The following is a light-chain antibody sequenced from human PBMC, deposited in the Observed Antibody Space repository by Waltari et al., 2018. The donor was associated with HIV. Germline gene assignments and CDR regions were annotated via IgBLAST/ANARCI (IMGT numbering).Light chain of an antibody. CDR1: ALPYRY. CDR3: FSTNSGGNQGL. CDR2: DGS. J-gene: IGLJ2*01. V-gene: IGLV3-10*01. Sequence: SHELTQPPSVSVSPGQAARITCSGDALPYRYVYWYQQKSGQAPVLVIHDGSRRPSGIPERISGSTTGTMATLTISGAQVEDEADYYCFSTNSGGNQGLFGGGTKLIVL.